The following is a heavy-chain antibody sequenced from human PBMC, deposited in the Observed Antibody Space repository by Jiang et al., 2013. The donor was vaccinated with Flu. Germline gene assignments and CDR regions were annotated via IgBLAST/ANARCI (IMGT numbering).Heavy chain of an antibody. CDR3: ARILSGWGMDV. D-gene: IGHD3-22*01. V-gene: IGHV2-70*04. Sequence: FSLSTSKIECELDPSAPGNGPSEWLARIDWDDDKFYNTSLQTRLTISKDTSKNQVVLTMTNMDPVDTATYYCARILSGWGMDVWGQGTTVTSP. CDR2: IDWDDDK. J-gene: IGHJ6*02. CDR1: FSLSTSKIE.